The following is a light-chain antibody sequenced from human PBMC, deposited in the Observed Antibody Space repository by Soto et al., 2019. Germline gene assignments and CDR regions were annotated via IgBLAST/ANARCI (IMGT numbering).Light chain of an antibody. V-gene: IGKV3D-20*02. J-gene: IGKJ1*01. CDR1: QSVSSSY. Sequence: EIVLTQSPGTLSLSPGERATLSCRASQSVSSSYLAWYQQKPGQAPRLLIYGASSRAIGIPDRFSGSGSGTDFTLTISRLEPEDLAVYYCQQRSNWPRTFGQGTKVDIK. CDR3: QQRSNWPRT. CDR2: GAS.